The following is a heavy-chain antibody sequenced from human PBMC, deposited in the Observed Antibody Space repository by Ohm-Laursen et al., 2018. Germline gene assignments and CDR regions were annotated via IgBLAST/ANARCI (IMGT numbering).Heavy chain of an antibody. CDR1: GESFSGSY. Sequence: GTLSLTCIVYGESFSGSYCSWIRQPPGKGLEWIGEINHRGTTNYKSSLKSRVTISVDTSKNQLSLELTSVTAADTAVYYCVRGGPGGTPDDYWGQGNLVTVSS. CDR3: VRGGPGGTPDDY. D-gene: IGHD1-7*01. J-gene: IGHJ4*02. CDR2: INHRGTT. V-gene: IGHV4-34*01.